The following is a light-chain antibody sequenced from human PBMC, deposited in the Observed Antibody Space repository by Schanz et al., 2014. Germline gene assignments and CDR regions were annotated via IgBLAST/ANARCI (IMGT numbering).Light chain of an antibody. Sequence: QSALTQPPSVSGSPGQSVTISCTGTSSDVGAYNYVSWYQQHPGKAPKLMIYEVSQRPSGVPDRFSGSKSGNTASLTVSGLQTEDEADYYCSSYAGSIHYVFGTGTKLTVL. CDR1: SSDVGAYNY. CDR3: SSYAGSIHYV. J-gene: IGLJ1*01. V-gene: IGLV2-8*01. CDR2: EVS.